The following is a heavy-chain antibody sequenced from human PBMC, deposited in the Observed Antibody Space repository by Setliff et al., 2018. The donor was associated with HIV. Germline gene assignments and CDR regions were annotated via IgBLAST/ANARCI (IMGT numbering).Heavy chain of an antibody. CDR3: ASFDLSTTSSAD. CDR1: GGSISSYY. Sequence: PSETLSLTCTVAGGSISSYYWTWIRQPAGKGLEWIGRIGPIYTSGSTKYNPSLESRVTMSVDTSKNQFSLRLYSVTAADTAVYYCASFDLSTTSSADWGQGALVTVSS. D-gene: IGHD6-6*01. J-gene: IGHJ1*01. CDR2: IGPIYTSGST. V-gene: IGHV4-4*07.